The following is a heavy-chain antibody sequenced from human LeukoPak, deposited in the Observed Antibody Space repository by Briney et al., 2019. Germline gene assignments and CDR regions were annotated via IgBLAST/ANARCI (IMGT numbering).Heavy chain of an antibody. D-gene: IGHD1-26*01. V-gene: IGHV4-59*08. Sequence: SETLSLNCTVSKGSMSHYYWSWIRQPPGKRLEWIGYIYYLGSTNYNPSLTSRVTISVDTSKNQFSLKLTSVTAADMAVYYCARRGAGFFDYWGQGALVTVSS. J-gene: IGHJ4*02. CDR3: ARRGAGFFDY. CDR2: IYYLGST. CDR1: KGSMSHYY.